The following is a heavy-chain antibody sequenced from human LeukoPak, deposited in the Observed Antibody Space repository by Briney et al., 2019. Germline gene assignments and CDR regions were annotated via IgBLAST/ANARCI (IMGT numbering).Heavy chain of an antibody. CDR3: ARLDYYDSSGYVDAFDI. CDR2: IYTSGST. V-gene: IGHV4-4*09. D-gene: IGHD3-22*01. J-gene: IGHJ3*02. CDR1: GGSISSHY. Sequence: SETLSLTCTVSGGSISSHYWSWIRQPPGKGLEWIGYIYTSGSTNYNPSLKSRVTISVDTSKNQFSLKLSSVTAADTAVYYCARLDYYDSSGYVDAFDIWGQGTMVTVSS.